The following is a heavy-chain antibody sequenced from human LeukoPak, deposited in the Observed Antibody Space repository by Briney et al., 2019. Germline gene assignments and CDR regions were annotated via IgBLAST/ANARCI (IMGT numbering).Heavy chain of an antibody. D-gene: IGHD2-15*01. J-gene: IGHJ4*02. CDR1: GGSISSYY. CDR2: IYYSGST. CDR3: ARLPYCSGGSCRDY. V-gene: IGHV4-59*08. Sequence: SETLSVTCTVSGGSISSYYWSWIRQPPGKGLEWVGYIYYSGSTNYNPSLKSRVTISVDTSKNQFSLKLSSVTAADTAVYYCARLPYCSGGSCRDYWGQGTLVTVSS.